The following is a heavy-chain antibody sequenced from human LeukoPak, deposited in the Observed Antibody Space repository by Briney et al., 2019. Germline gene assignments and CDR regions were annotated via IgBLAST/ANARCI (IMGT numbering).Heavy chain of an antibody. CDR2: IYPGDSDT. Sequence: GESLKISCKGSGYNFTTYWIGWVRQMPGKGLEWMGMIYPGDSDTRYSPSFQGQVTISADKSISTAYLQWSSLKASDTAIYYCARRRDAYCFDCWGQGTLVTVSS. V-gene: IGHV5-51*01. D-gene: IGHD5-24*01. CDR3: ARRRDAYCFDC. J-gene: IGHJ4*02. CDR1: GYNFTTYW.